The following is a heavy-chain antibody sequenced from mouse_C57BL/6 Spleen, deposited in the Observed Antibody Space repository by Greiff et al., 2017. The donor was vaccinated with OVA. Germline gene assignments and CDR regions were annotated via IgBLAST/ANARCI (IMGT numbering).Heavy chain of an antibody. V-gene: IGHV1-22*01. CDR3: ANSLYDYWAY. J-gene: IGHJ3*01. D-gene: IGHD2-4*01. CDR2: INPNNGGT. Sequence: VHVKQSGPELVKPGASVKMSCKASGYTFTDYNMHWVKQSHGKSLEWIGYINPNNGGTSYNQKFKGKATLTVNKSSSTAYMELRSLTSEDSAVYYCANSLYDYWAYWGQGTLVTVSA. CDR1: GYTFTDYN.